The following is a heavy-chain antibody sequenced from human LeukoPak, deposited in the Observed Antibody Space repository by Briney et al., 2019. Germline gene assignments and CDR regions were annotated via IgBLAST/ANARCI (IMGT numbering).Heavy chain of an antibody. CDR2: IYHSGST. V-gene: IGHV4-30-2*01. J-gene: IGHJ2*01. CDR3: ARYLTADSSSWWSPLGYFDL. Sequence: PSETLSLTCTVSGGSISSGGYYWSWIRQPPGKGLEWIGYIYHSGSTYYNPSLKSRVTISVDRSKHQFSLKLSSATAADTAVYYCARYLTADSSSWWSPLGYFDLWGRGTLVTVSS. CDR1: GGSISSGGYY. D-gene: IGHD6-13*01.